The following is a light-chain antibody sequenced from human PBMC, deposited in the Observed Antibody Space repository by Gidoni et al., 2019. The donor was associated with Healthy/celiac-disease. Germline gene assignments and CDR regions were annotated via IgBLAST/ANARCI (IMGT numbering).Light chain of an antibody. CDR1: SSDVWSYNL. CDR3: CSYAGSSTVV. J-gene: IGLJ2*01. V-gene: IGLV2-23*02. Sequence: QSALTQPAPVSGSPGQPITISCTGTSSDVWSYNLVTWYQQHPGKAPKLMIYEVSKRPSGVSNRFSGSKSGNTASLTISGLQAEDEADYYCCSYAGSSTVVFGGGTKLTVL. CDR2: EVS.